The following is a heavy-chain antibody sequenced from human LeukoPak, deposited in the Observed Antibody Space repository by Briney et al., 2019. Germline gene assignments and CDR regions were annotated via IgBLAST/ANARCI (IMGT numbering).Heavy chain of an antibody. CDR1: GYTFTSYG. J-gene: IGHJ3*02. CDR2: ISAYNGNT. D-gene: IGHD3-10*01. CDR3: ASERFGELSGAFDI. V-gene: IGHV1-18*01. Sequence: GASVKVSCKASGYTFTSYGISWVRQAPGQGLEWMGWISAYNGNTNYAQKFQGRVTMTRDTSISTAYMELSRLRSDDTAVYYCASERFGELSGAFDIWGQGTMVTVSS.